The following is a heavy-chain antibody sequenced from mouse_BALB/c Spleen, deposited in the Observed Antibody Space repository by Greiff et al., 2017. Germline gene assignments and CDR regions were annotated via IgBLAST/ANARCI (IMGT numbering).Heavy chain of an antibody. V-gene: IGHV1S81*02. Sequence: QVQLQQPGADLVKPGASVKLSCKASGYTFTSYWMHWVKQRPGQGLEWIGEINPSNGRTNYNEKFKSKATLTVDKSSSTAYMQLSSLTSEDSAVYYCATLGEVRLFDYWGQGTTLTVSS. D-gene: IGHD3-3*01. CDR3: ATLGEVRLFDY. J-gene: IGHJ2*01. CDR2: INPSNGRT. CDR1: GYTFTSYW.